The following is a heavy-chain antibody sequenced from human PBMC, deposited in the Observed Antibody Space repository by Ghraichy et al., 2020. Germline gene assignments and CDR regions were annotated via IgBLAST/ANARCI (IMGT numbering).Heavy chain of an antibody. CDR1: GFTFSSYS. CDR2: ISSSSSYI. J-gene: IGHJ3*02. CDR3: ARDLQSNAFDI. Sequence: LSLTCAASGFTFSSYSMNWVRQAPGKGLEWVSSISSSSSYIYYADSVKGRFTISRDNAKNSLYLQMNSLRAEDTAVYYCARDLQSNAFDIWGQGTMVTVSS. V-gene: IGHV3-21*01.